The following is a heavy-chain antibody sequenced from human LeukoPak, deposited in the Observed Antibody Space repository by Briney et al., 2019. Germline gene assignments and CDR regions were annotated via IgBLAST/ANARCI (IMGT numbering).Heavy chain of an antibody. CDR3: ARARMVRGVITWFDP. Sequence: PSGTLSLTCTVSGGSISSGGYYWSWIRQHPGKGLEWIGYIYYSGSTYYNPSLKSRVTISVDTSKNQFSLKLSSVTAAGTAVYYCARARMVRGVITWFDPWGQGTLVTVSS. D-gene: IGHD3-10*01. CDR1: GGSISSGGYY. J-gene: IGHJ5*02. V-gene: IGHV4-31*03. CDR2: IYYSGST.